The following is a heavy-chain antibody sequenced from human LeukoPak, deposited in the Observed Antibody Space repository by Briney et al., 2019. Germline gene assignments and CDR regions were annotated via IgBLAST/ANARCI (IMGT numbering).Heavy chain of an antibody. CDR1: GYTFTSYY. J-gene: IGHJ3*02. D-gene: IGHD2-15*01. Sequence: ASVKVSCKASGYTFTSYYMHWVRQAPGQGLEWMGIINPSGGSTSYAQRFQGRVTMTRDTSTSTVYMELSSLRSEDTAVYYCARDLYCSGGSCYHDAFDIWGQGTMVTVSS. CDR3: ARDLYCSGGSCYHDAFDI. V-gene: IGHV1-46*01. CDR2: INPSGGST.